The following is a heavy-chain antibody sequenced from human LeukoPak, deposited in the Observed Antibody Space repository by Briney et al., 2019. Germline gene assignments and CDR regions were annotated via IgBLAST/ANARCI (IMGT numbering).Heavy chain of an antibody. V-gene: IGHV3-33*01. CDR2: IWYDGSNK. CDR1: GFTFSSYG. Sequence: TGGSLRLSCAASGFTFSSYGVQWVSQAPGKGLEWVAFIWYDGSNKYYADSVKGRFTISRDNYKNTLYLQMNSLRPEDTAVYYCARGYSFGQYFDSWGQGTLVTVSS. D-gene: IGHD5-18*01. J-gene: IGHJ4*02. CDR3: ARGYSFGQYFDS.